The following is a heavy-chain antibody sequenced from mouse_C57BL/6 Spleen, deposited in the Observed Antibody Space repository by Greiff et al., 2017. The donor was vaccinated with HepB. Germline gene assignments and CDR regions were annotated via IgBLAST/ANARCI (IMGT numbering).Heavy chain of an antibody. CDR3: ARALYYGQIKGTY. V-gene: IGHV1-61*01. J-gene: IGHJ3*01. Sequence: QVQLKQPGAELVRPGSSVKLSCKASGYTFTSYWMDWVKQRPGQGLEWIGNIYPSDSETHYNQKFKDKATLTVDKSSSTAYMQLSSLTSEDSAVYYCARALYYGQIKGTYWGQGTLVTVSA. D-gene: IGHD2-1*01. CDR2: IYPSDSET. CDR1: GYTFTSYW.